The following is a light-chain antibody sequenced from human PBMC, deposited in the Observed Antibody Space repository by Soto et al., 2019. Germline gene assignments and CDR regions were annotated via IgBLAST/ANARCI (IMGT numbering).Light chain of an antibody. J-gene: IGLJ1*01. CDR1: SSDVGGSNF. V-gene: IGLV2-14*03. CDR3: CSYTRTSNHYF. Sequence: QSALTQPASVSDSPGQSITIACTGTSSDVGGSNFVSWYQQHPGKPPKLIIYDVANRPSGVSNRFSGSKSGSTASLIISRLQTEDEADYYCCSYTRTSNHYFFGSGTKVTVL. CDR2: DVA.